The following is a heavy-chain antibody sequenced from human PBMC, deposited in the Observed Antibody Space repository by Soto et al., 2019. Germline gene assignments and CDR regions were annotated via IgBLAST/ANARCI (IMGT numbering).Heavy chain of an antibody. CDR1: GFSLSTSGVG. CDR3: ANRHCSGGSCPPHWFDP. V-gene: IGHV2-5*01. CDR2: IYWNDDK. D-gene: IGHD2-15*01. J-gene: IGHJ5*02. Sequence: QITLKESGPTLVKPTQTLTLTCTFSGFSLSTSGVGVGWIRQPPGKALEWLALIYWNDDKRYSPSLKSRLTITKDTSKNQVVLTMTNMDPVDTATYYCANRHCSGGSCPPHWFDPWCQGTLVNVSS.